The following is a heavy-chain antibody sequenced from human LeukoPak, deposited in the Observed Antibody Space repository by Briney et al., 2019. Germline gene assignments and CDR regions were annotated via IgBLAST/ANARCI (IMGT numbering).Heavy chain of an antibody. Sequence: GGSLRLSCAASGFTFSSYWMSWVRQAPGKGLEWLANIEQDGTEKNYLNSVKGRFTISSDNAKNSPYLQMNSLRAEDTAVYYCARDYSGWGQGTLVTVCS. CDR3: ARDYSG. D-gene: IGHD1-26*01. CDR1: GFTFSSYW. V-gene: IGHV3-7*01. J-gene: IGHJ4*02. CDR2: IEQDGTEK.